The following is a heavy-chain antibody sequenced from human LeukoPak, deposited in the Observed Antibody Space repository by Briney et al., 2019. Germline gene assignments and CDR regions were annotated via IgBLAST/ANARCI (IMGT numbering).Heavy chain of an antibody. D-gene: IGHD6-25*01. CDR2: MSYSGAT. V-gene: IGHV4-39*07. Sequence: SETLSLTCTVSGGSISSSSYYWGWVRQPSGKGLEWIGSMSYSGATYYNPSLRSRVTISLDTSKNQFSLKLTSVTAADTAMYYCARVRLAGSSYYYYMDVRGNGTTVTVSS. J-gene: IGHJ6*03. CDR1: GGSISSSSYY. CDR3: ARVRLAGSSYYYYMDV.